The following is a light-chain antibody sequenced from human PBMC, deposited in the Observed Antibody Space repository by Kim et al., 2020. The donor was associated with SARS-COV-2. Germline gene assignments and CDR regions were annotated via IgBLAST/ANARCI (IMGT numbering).Light chain of an antibody. CDR1: PSVSSY. CDR3: QQRSNWPSIT. CDR2: DAS. V-gene: IGKV3-11*01. J-gene: IGKJ5*01. Sequence: SPGERATLSCRASPSVSSYLAWYQQNPGQAPRLLIYDASNRATGIPARFSGSGSGTDFTLTISSLEPEDFAVYYCQQRSNWPSITFGQGTRLEIK.